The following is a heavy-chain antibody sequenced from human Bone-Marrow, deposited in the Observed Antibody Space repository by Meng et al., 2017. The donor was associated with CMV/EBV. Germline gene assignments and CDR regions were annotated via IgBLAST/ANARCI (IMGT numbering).Heavy chain of an antibody. CDR1: GGSISSSNW. Sequence: GSLRLSCAVSGGSISSSNWWSWVRQPPGKGLEWIGEIYHSGSTNYNPSLKSRVTISVDKSKNQFSLKLSSVTAADTAVYYCARGGKIFGVVDIYYYYYGMDVWGQGTTVTVSS. V-gene: IGHV4-4*02. CDR2: IYHSGST. D-gene: IGHD3-3*01. CDR3: ARGGKIFGVVDIYYYYYGMDV. J-gene: IGHJ6*02.